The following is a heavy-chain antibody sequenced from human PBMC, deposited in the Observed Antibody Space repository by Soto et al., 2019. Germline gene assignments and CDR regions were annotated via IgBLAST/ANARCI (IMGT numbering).Heavy chain of an antibody. V-gene: IGHV4-31*03. J-gene: IGHJ4*02. CDR2: IYYSGST. Sequence: SETLSLTCTVSGGSISSGGYYWSWIRQHPGKGLEWIGYIYYSGSTYYNPSLKSRVTISVDTSKNQFSLKLSSVTAADTAGYYCARANWNYYFDYWGQGTLVTVSS. CDR3: ARANWNYYFDY. CDR1: GGSISSGGYY. D-gene: IGHD1-7*01.